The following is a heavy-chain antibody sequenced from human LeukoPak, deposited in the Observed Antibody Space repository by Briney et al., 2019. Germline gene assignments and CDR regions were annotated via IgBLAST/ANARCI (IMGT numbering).Heavy chain of an antibody. CDR3: AKPSSFHYDILTGYYDY. Sequence: QPGGSLRLSCVASGFTFRSYAMSWVRQAPGKGLEWVSAISGTGSRTYYADSVKGRFTISRDNSKNTLYLQMNSLRAEDTAVYYCAKPSSFHYDILTGYYDYWGQGTLVTVSS. V-gene: IGHV3-23*01. J-gene: IGHJ4*02. D-gene: IGHD3-9*01. CDR2: ISGTGSRT. CDR1: GFTFRSYA.